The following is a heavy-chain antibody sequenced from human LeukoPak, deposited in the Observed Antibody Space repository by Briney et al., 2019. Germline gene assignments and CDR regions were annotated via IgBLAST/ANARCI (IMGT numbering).Heavy chain of an antibody. CDR2: ITSSSSYI. J-gene: IGHJ4*02. CDR1: GFTFSTYN. D-gene: IGHD3-22*01. CDR3: ARDYYDSSGYYY. Sequence: GGSLRLSCAASGFTFSTYNMNWVRQAPGKGLEWVSSITSSSSYIYYADSVKGRFTISRDNAKNSLYLQMNSLRAEDTAVYYCARDYYDSSGYYYWGQGTLVTVSS. V-gene: IGHV3-21*01.